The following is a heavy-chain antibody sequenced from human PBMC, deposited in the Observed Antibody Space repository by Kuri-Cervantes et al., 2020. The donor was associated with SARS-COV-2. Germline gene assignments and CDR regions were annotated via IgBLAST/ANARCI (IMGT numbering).Heavy chain of an antibody. CDR2: FDPQSDEK. J-gene: IGHJ3*01. Sequence: ASVKVSCKVSGHTLTELPMHWVRQAPGKGLEWMGSFDPQSDEKIYAQKFEGRATMTEDTSTDTAYLELSSLRSEDTAVYYCATESISVIVIYAFYFWGQGTLVTVSS. CDR1: GHTLTELP. D-gene: IGHD3-22*01. V-gene: IGHV1-24*01. CDR3: ATESISVIVIYAFYF.